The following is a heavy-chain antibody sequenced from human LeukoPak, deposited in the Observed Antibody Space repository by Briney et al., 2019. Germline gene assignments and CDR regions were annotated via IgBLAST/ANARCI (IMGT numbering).Heavy chain of an antibody. CDR3: ARDSLKVGATFPIDY. J-gene: IGHJ4*02. V-gene: IGHV1-18*01. D-gene: IGHD1-26*01. Sequence: ASVKVSCKASGYTFTSYGISWVRQAPGQGLEWMGWISAYNGNTNYAQKLQGRVTTTTDTSTSTAYMELRSLRSDDTAVYYCARDSLKVGATFPIDYWGQGTLVTVSS. CDR1: GYTFTSYG. CDR2: ISAYNGNT.